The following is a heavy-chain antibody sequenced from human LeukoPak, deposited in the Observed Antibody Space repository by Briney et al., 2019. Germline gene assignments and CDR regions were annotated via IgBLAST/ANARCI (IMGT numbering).Heavy chain of an antibody. J-gene: IGHJ1*01. CDR3: AKDSDYYHSSGYYYAYFQH. CDR2: IRTNGDST. V-gene: IGHV3-23*01. D-gene: IGHD3-22*01. Sequence: GGSLRLSCAASGFTLSRNAMTWVRQAPGKGLEWVSTIRTNGDSTHYADSVKGRFTISRDNAKNSLYLQMNSLRDEDTAVYYCAKDSDYYHSSGYYYAYFQHWGQGTLVTVSS. CDR1: GFTLSRNA.